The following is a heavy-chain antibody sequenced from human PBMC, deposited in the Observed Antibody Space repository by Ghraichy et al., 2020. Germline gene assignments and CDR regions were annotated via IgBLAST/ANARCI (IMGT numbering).Heavy chain of an antibody. CDR3: ARDYGDYNWFDP. Sequence: SVKVSCKASGGTFSSYAISWVRQAPGQGLEWMGRIIPILGIANYAQKFQGRVTITADKSTSTAYMELSSLRSEDTAVYYCARDYGDYNWFDPWGQGTLVTVSS. V-gene: IGHV1-69*04. CDR1: GGTFSSYA. CDR2: IIPILGIA. J-gene: IGHJ5*02. D-gene: IGHD4-17*01.